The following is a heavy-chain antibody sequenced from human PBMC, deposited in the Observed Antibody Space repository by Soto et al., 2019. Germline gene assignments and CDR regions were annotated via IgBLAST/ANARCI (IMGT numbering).Heavy chain of an antibody. J-gene: IGHJ4*02. V-gene: IGHV1-69*13. CDR3: ARGAHYDSSGYYYFY. CDR1: GGTFNNYA. Sequence: LVKVSCKASGGTFNNYAISWVRQAPGQGLEWMGGIIPIFGTANYAQNFQGRVTITADESTSTAYMELRSLRSEDTALYYCARGAHYDSSGYYYFYWGQATLVTVSS. D-gene: IGHD3-22*01. CDR2: IIPIFGTA.